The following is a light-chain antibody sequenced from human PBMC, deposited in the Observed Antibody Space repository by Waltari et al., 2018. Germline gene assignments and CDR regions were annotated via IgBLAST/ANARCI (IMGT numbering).Light chain of an antibody. J-gene: IGKJ1*01. Sequence: EIVLTQSPGTLSLSPGETATLSCRPSQTVVNNYLAWYQQRPSQAPRLLVYAAVTRASDVPDRFDASQSGSDFTLTIRNFEAEDFAIYYCQHYGASPGTFGQGTRVDVK. CDR2: AAV. V-gene: IGKV3-20*01. CDR1: QTVVNNY. CDR3: QHYGASPGT.